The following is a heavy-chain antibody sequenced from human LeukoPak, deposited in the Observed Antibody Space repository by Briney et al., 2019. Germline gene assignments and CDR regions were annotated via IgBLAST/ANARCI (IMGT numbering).Heavy chain of an antibody. Sequence: SSETLSLTCAVYGGSFSGYYWSWIRQPPGKGLEWIGEIDHSRRTNSNPSLKSRVTMSVDTSKNQFSLKLSSVTAADTAVYYCARGTGWFDPWGQGTLVTVSS. CDR1: GGSFSGYY. J-gene: IGHJ5*02. V-gene: IGHV4-34*01. CDR3: ARGTGWFDP. CDR2: IDHSRRT.